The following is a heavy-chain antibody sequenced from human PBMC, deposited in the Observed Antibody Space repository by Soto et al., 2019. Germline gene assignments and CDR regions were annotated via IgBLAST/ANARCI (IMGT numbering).Heavy chain of an antibody. Sequence: SETLSLTCAVYGGSFSGYYWSWIRQPPGKGLEWIGEINHSGSTNYNPSLKSRVTISVDTSKNQFSLKLSSVTAADTAVYYCARPLVATHDAFDIWGQGTMVTVSS. CDR3: ARPLVATHDAFDI. V-gene: IGHV4-34*01. CDR1: GGSFSGYY. CDR2: INHSGST. D-gene: IGHD5-12*01. J-gene: IGHJ3*02.